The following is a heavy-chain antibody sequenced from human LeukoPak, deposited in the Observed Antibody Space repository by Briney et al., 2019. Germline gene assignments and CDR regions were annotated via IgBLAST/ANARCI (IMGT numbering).Heavy chain of an antibody. J-gene: IGHJ6*04. CDR3: AELGITMIGGV. Sequence: GGSLRLSCAASGFTVSSNYMSWVRQAPGKGLEWVSVIYSGGSTYYADSVKGRFTISRDNAKNSLYLQMNSLRAEDTAVYYCAELGITMIGGVWGKGTTVTTSS. D-gene: IGHD3-10*02. CDR1: GFTVSSNY. CDR2: IYSGGST. V-gene: IGHV3-66*01.